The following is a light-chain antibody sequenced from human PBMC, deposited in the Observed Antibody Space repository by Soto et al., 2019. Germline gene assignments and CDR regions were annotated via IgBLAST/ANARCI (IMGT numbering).Light chain of an antibody. V-gene: IGLV2-14*01. Sequence: QSVLTQPASVSGSPGQSITISCTGTSSDVGAYNYVSWYQHHPGKVPKLLIYEVTNRPSGVSDRFSGSKSGNTASLTISGLQAEDEADYYCSSKIDSSTFFVFGTGTKGTVL. CDR1: SSDVGAYNY. CDR3: SSKIDSSTFFV. J-gene: IGLJ1*01. CDR2: EVT.